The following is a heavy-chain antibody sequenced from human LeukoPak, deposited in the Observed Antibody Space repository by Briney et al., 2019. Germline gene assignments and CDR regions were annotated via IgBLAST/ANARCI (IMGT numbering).Heavy chain of an antibody. CDR2: FDPEDGET. J-gene: IGHJ4*02. CDR1: GYTLTELS. D-gene: IGHD3-16*01. Sequence: ASVKVSCKVSGYTLTELSMHWVRQAPGKGLEWMGGFDPEDGETIYAQKFQGRVTITRDTSASTAYMELSSLRSEGTAVYYCAREGETNSELPSYWGQGTLVTVSS. CDR3: AREGETNSELPSY. V-gene: IGHV1-24*01.